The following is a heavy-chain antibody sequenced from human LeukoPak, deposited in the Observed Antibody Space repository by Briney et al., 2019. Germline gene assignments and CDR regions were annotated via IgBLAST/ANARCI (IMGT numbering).Heavy chain of an antibody. CDR1: GGSFSGYY. J-gene: IGHJ6*03. Sequence: PSETLSLTCAVYGGSFSGYYWSWIRQPPGKGLEWIGEINHSGSTNYNPSLKSRVTISVDTSKNQFSLKLSSVTAADTAMYYCARGPTVTYYYYYMDVWGKGTTVTVSS. V-gene: IGHV4-34*01. CDR3: ARGPTVTYYYYYMDV. D-gene: IGHD4-17*01. CDR2: INHSGST.